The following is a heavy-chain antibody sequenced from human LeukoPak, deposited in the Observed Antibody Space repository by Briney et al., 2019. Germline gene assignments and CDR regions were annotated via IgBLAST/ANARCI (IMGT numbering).Heavy chain of an antibody. CDR2: IYYSGST. Sequence: SETLSPTCTVSGGSISSYYWSWIRQPPGKGPEWIGYIYYSGSTNYNPSLKSRVTISVDTSKNQFSLKLSSVTAADTAVYYCARREGELRYFDWLTPRDWGQGTLVTVSS. J-gene: IGHJ4*02. D-gene: IGHD3-9*01. V-gene: IGHV4-59*01. CDR1: GGSISSYY. CDR3: ARREGELRYFDWLTPRD.